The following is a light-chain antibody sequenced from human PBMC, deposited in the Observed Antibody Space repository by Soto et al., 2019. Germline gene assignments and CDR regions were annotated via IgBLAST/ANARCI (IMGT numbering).Light chain of an antibody. CDR2: LNSDGSH. Sequence: QPVLTQSPSASASLGDSVKLTCTLSSGHSSYAIAWHQQQPEKGPRYLMKLNSDGSHSKGDGIPDRFSGASSGSERYLTISSLQSEDEADYYCQTWGTGIVVFGGGTKLTVL. CDR1: SGHSSYA. V-gene: IGLV4-69*01. J-gene: IGLJ2*01. CDR3: QTWGTGIVV.